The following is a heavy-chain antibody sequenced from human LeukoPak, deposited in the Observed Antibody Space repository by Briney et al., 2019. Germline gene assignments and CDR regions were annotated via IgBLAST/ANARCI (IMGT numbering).Heavy chain of an antibody. J-gene: IGHJ4*02. Sequence: SETLSLTCTLSGGSISSSSYYWGWIRQPPGKGLEWIGSIYYSGSTYYNPSLKSRVTISVDTSKNQFSLKLSSVTAADTAVYYCARGSGPKQWLVPFDYWGQGTLVTVSS. CDR3: ARGSGPKQWLVPFDY. V-gene: IGHV4-39*07. D-gene: IGHD6-19*01. CDR2: IYYSGST. CDR1: GGSISSSSYY.